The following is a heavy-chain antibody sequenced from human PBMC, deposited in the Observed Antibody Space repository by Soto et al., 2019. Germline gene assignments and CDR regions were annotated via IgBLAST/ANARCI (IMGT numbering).Heavy chain of an antibody. V-gene: IGHV6-1*01. D-gene: IGHD4-17*01. CDR1: GDSVSSNSAA. J-gene: IGHJ6*03. CDR2: TYYRSKWYN. CDR3: ARDREEYGDYDYYYYMDV. Sequence: KQSQTLSLTCAISGDSVSSNSAAWNWIRQSPSRGLEWLGRTYYRSKWYNDYAVSVKSRITINPDTSKNQFSLQLNSVTPEDTAVYYCARDREEYGDYDYYYYMDVWGKGTTVTVSS.